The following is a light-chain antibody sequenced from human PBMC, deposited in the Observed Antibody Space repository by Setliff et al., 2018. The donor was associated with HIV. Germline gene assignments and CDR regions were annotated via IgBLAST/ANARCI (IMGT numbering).Light chain of an antibody. V-gene: IGLV2-23*02. Sequence: QSALTQPASVSGSPGQSITISCTGSSSDIGDYESVSWYQQHPGEVPKLMVYDVTKRPSGVSDRFSASKTGNTASLTISGLQAEDEAHYYCCSYAGADTWMFGGGTKVTVL. CDR3: CSYAGADTWM. CDR1: SSDIGDYES. J-gene: IGLJ3*02. CDR2: DVT.